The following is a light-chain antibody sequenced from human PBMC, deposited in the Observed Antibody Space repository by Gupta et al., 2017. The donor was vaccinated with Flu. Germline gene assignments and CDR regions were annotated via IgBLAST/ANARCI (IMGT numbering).Light chain of an antibody. J-gene: IGKJ1*01. V-gene: IGKV1-39*01. Sequence: DIQMTQPPSSLSASVGDRVTITCRASQSISSYLNWYQQKPGKAPKLPIYAASSLQSGVPSRFSGSGSGTDFTLTISRLQPEDFATYYCQQSDSTPRTFGQGTKVEIK. CDR3: QQSDSTPRT. CDR2: AAS. CDR1: QSISSY.